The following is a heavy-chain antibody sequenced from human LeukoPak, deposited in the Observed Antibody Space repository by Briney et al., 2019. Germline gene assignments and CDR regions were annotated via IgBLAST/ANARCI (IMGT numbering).Heavy chain of an antibody. D-gene: IGHD5-24*01. CDR1: GYTFTSNG. J-gene: IGHJ4*02. Sequence: GASVTVSCKASGYTFTSNGISWVRQAPGKGLEWMGWISANSGNTNYAQKMQGRVTMTTETSSSTVYMELRNLRSDDTAVYYCARDKNYRFDYWGQGTLVTVSS. CDR3: ARDKNYRFDY. CDR2: ISANSGNT. V-gene: IGHV1-18*01.